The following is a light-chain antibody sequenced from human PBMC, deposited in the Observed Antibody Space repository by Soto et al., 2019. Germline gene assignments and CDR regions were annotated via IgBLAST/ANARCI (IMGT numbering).Light chain of an antibody. Sequence: EIGLTQSPGTLSLSPGERSTLSSRASQSVSSSYLAWYQQKPGQAPRLLIYGGSSRATGIPVRFSGSGSETDFTLSITRLEPEDFAMYYCQQYSSSRTFGQGTKVDI. CDR1: QSVSSSY. CDR2: GGS. CDR3: QQYSSSRT. V-gene: IGKV3-20*01. J-gene: IGKJ1*01.